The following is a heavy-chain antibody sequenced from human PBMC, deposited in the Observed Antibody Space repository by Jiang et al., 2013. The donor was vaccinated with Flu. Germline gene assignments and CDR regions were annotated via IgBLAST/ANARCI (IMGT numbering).Heavy chain of an antibody. D-gene: IGHD1-7*01. V-gene: IGHV1-69*13. CDR1: GYTFTGYY. Sequence: SGAEVKKPGASVKVSCKASGYTFTGYYMHWVRQAPGQGLEWMGGIIPIFGTANYAQKFQGRVTITADESTSTAYMELSSLRSEDTAVYYCARGTNWNYGITIGRYFDYWGQGTLVTVSS. CDR3: ARGTNWNYGITIGRYFDY. J-gene: IGHJ4*02. CDR2: IIPIFGTA.